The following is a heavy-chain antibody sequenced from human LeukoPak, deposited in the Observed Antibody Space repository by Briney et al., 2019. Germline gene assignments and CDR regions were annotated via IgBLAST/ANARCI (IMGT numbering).Heavy chain of an antibody. CDR3: AREYAGSFDYYYYMDV. CDR1: GFTFSDYY. CDR2: ISSSGSTI. D-gene: IGHD1-26*01. V-gene: IGHV3-11*04. Sequence: GGSLRLSCAASGFTFSDYYMSWIRQAPGKGLEWVSYISSSGSTIYYADSVKGRFTISRDNAKNSLYLQMSSLRAEDTAVYYCAREYAGSFDYYYYMDVWGKGTTVTVSS. J-gene: IGHJ6*03.